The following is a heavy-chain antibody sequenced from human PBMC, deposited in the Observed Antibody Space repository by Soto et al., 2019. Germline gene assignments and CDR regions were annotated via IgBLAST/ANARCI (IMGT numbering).Heavy chain of an antibody. CDR3: ARVRYDSDCSGDYSIDYDGMEV. D-gene: IGHD3-22*01. CDR2: INHSGST. Sequence: QVQLQQWGAGLLKPSETLSLTCAVYGGSFSGYYWSWIRQPPGKGLELIGEINHSGSTNYNPSLTXXXTISGGTSKTXXSXKXXCVSAAGKAVCYCARVRYDSDCSGDYSIDYDGMEVWGQGTTVTVSS. J-gene: IGHJ6*02. CDR1: GGSFSGYY. V-gene: IGHV4-34*01.